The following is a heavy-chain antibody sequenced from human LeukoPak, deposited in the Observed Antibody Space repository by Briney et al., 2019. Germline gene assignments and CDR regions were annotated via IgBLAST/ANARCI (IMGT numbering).Heavy chain of an antibody. CDR3: ARAYYDNVWGTYRWFDP. CDR2: ISYSGST. CDR1: GGSISSYY. D-gene: IGHD3-16*01. V-gene: IGHV4-59*01. J-gene: IGHJ5*02. Sequence: PSETLSLTCTVSGGSISSYYWSWIRQPPGKGPEWIGYISYSGSTNYNPSLKSRVTISLDMSKTQVSLKLSSATAADTAVYYCARAYYDNVWGTYRWFDPWGQGTLVTVSS.